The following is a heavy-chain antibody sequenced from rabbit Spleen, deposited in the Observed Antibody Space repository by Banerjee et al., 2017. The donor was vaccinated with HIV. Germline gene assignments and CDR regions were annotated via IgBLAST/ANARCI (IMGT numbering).Heavy chain of an antibody. D-gene: IGHD8-1*01. Sequence: QSLEESGGDLVKPGASLTLTCIASGVSFSGNSYMCWVRQAPGKGLEWIVCIDTGSSGFTYFASWAKGRFSISKTSSTPVTLQMTSLTAADTASYFCARDTGSSFSSYGMDLWGPGTLVTVS. V-gene: IGHV1S40*01. CDR1: GVSFSGNSY. CDR2: IDTGSSGFT. CDR3: ARDTGSSFSSYGMDL. J-gene: IGHJ6*01.